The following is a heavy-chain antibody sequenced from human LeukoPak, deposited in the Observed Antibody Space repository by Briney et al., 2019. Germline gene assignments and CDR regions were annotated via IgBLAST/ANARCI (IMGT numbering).Heavy chain of an antibody. D-gene: IGHD3/OR15-3a*01. J-gene: IGHJ4*02. CDR1: GYSFTNYW. Sequence: RGESLNISCKGFGYSFTNYWIGWVRQMPGRGLEWMGIIYPGDSDTRYSPSFQGQVTISADRSISTAYLQWSSLKSSDSAIFFCARHRSRTGPIDYWGQGTLVTVSS. CDR2: IYPGDSDT. V-gene: IGHV5-51*01. CDR3: ARHRSRTGPIDY.